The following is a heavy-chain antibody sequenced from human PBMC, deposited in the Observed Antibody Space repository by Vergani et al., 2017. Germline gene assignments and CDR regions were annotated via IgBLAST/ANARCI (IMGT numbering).Heavy chain of an antibody. V-gene: IGHV3-11*01. Sequence: VQLVESGGGLVKPGRSLRLSCTASGFTFGDYAMSWFRQAPGKGLEWVSYISSSGSTIYYADSVKGRFTISRDNAKNSLYLQMNSLRAEDTAVYYCARIVVVVAAIDYWGQGTLVTVSS. D-gene: IGHD2-15*01. CDR2: ISSSGSTI. CDR1: GFTFGDYA. J-gene: IGHJ4*02. CDR3: ARIVVVVAAIDY.